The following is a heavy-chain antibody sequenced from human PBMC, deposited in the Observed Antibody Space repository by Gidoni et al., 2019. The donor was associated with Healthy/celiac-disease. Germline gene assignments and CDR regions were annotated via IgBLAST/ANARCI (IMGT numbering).Heavy chain of an antibody. J-gene: IGHJ4*02. V-gene: IGHV4-34*01. CDR2: INHSGST. CDR3: ARVRAYYDSSGYYPS. Sequence: QVQLQQWGAGLLKPSETLSLTCAVYGGSFSGYYWSWIRQPPGKGLEWIGEINHSGSTNYNPSLKSRVTISVDTSKNQFSLKLSSVTAADTAVYYCARVRAYYDSSGYYPSWGQGTLVTVSS. D-gene: IGHD3-22*01. CDR1: GGSFSGYY.